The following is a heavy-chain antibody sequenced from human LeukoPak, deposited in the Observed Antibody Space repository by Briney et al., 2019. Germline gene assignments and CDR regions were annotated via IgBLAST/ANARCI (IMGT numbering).Heavy chain of an antibody. J-gene: IGHJ4*02. CDR2: ISYDGSNK. D-gene: IGHD5-12*01. CDR3: ARATRGYSGYGPSGYYFDY. Sequence: PGGSLRLSCAASGFTFSSYGMHWVRQAPGKGLEWVAVISYDGSNKYYADSVKGRFTISRDNSKNTLYLQMNSLRAEDTAVYYCARATRGYSGYGPSGYYFDYWGQGTLVTVSS. CDR1: GFTFSSYG. V-gene: IGHV3-30*03.